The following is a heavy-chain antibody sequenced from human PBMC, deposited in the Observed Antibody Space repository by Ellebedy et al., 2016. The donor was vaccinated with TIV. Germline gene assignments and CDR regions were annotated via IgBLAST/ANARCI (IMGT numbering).Heavy chain of an antibody. CDR1: GGSFSGYY. CDR2: INHSGST. J-gene: IGHJ4*02. V-gene: IGHV4-34*01. Sequence: SETLSLTXAVYGGSFSGYYWSWIRQSPGKGLEWIGEINHSGSTNYNPSLESRITISVDTSKNQFSLKMRPVTAADTARYYCARERRDGYNIQDPHWGQGTRVTVSS. CDR3: ARERRDGYNIQDPH. D-gene: IGHD5-24*01.